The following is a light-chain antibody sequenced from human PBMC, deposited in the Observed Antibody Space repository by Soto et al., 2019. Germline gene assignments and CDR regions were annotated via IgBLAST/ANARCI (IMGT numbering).Light chain of an antibody. Sequence: EIVLTQSPATLSLSPGETATLSCRASQSISSYLAWYQQKPGQAPRLLIDNAFNRATGIPARFSGSGSGTDFTLTISSLEPEYFAVYYCQQRSNWPQCTFGPGTKVDIK. CDR1: QSISSY. CDR2: NAF. CDR3: QQRSNWPQCT. V-gene: IGKV3-11*01. J-gene: IGKJ3*01.